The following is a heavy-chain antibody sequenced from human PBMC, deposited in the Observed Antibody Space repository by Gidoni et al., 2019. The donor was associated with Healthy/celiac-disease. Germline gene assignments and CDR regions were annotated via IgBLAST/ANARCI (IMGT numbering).Heavy chain of an antibody. Sequence: QVQLQESGPGLVKPSQTLSLTCTVSGGSISSGSYYWSWIRQPAGKGLEWIGRIYTSGSTNYNPSLKSRVTISVDTSKNQFSLKLSSVTAADTAVYYCARGIVVVTAIDYWGQGTLVTVSS. J-gene: IGHJ4*02. CDR1: GGSISSGSYY. V-gene: IGHV4-61*02. CDR3: ARGIVVVTAIDY. D-gene: IGHD2-21*02. CDR2: IYTSGST.